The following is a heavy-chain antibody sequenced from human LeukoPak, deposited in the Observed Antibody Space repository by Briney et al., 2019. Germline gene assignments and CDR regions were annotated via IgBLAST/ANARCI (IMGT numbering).Heavy chain of an antibody. D-gene: IGHD1-26*01. CDR3: ARSGTVGAMPV. J-gene: IGHJ4*02. CDR1: GGSFSGYY. Sequence: SETLSLTCAVYGGSFSGYYWSWIRQPPGKGLEWIGYIYYSGSTNYNPSLKSRVTISVDTSKNQFSLKLSSVTAADTAVYYCARSGTVGAMPVWGQGTLVTVSS. CDR2: IYYSGST. V-gene: IGHV4-59*01.